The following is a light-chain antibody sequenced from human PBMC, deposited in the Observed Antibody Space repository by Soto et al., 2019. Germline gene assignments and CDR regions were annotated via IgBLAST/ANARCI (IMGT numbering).Light chain of an antibody. CDR2: DDS. CDR3: LVWDSIGDNYV. CDR1: NIGSDT. V-gene: IGLV3-21*02. J-gene: IGLJ1*01. Sequence: SYELTKPPSVSVAPGETARITSGRNNIGSDTVHWYQQKPGQAPVVVVYDDSERPSGTPERISGSNSGDTATLTIRRVEASDEADYYWLVWDSIGDNYVFGSGTKVTVL.